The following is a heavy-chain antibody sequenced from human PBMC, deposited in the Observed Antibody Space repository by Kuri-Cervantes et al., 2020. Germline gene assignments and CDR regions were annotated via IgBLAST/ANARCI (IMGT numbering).Heavy chain of an antibody. CDR2: ISYDGSNK. CDR1: GFTFSSYA. V-gene: IGHV3-30-3*01. Sequence: GESLKISCAASGFTFSSYAMHWVRQAPGKGLEWVAVISYDGSNKYYADSVKGRFTISRDNAKNSLYLQMNGLRAEDTAVYYCARDFTSRIGYSSSWYRTYYYYGMDVWGQGTTVTVSS. CDR3: ARDFTSRIGYSSSWYRTYYYYGMDV. J-gene: IGHJ6*02. D-gene: IGHD6-13*01.